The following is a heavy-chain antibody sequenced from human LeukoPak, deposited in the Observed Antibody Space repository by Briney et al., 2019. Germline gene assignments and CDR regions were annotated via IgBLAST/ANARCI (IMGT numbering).Heavy chain of an antibody. Sequence: ASVEVSCKASGGTFSSYAISWARQAPGQGLEWMGGIIPIFGTANYAQKFQGRVTITADESTSTAYMELSSLRSEDTAVYYCALTVAGTFDYWGQGTLVTVSS. D-gene: IGHD6-19*01. CDR3: ALTVAGTFDY. CDR2: IIPIFGTA. CDR1: GGTFSSYA. V-gene: IGHV1-69*13. J-gene: IGHJ4*02.